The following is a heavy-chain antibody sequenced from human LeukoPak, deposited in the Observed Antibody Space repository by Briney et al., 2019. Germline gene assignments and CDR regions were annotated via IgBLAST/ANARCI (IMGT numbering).Heavy chain of an antibody. CDR2: IYHSGST. CDR1: GGSISSGGYY. Sequence: PSETLSLTCTVSGGSISSGGYYWSWIRQPPGKGLEWIGYIYHSGSTYYNPSLKSRVTISVDRSKNQFSLKLSSVTAADTAVYYCARARTSSGCLTFDIWGQGTMVTVSS. CDR3: ARARTSSGCLTFDI. J-gene: IGHJ3*02. D-gene: IGHD6-19*01. V-gene: IGHV4-30-2*01.